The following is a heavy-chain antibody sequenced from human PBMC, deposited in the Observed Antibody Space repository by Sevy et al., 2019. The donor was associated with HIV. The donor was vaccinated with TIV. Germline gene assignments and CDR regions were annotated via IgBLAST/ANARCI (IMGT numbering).Heavy chain of an antibody. D-gene: IGHD3-10*01. Sequence: ASVKVSCKVSGYTLTELSMHWVRQAPGKGLEWMGGFDPEDGETIYALKFQGRVTMTEDTSTDTAYMELSSLRSEYTAVYYCATHGVMGYYYMDVWGKGTTVTVSS. V-gene: IGHV1-24*01. CDR1: GYTLTELS. J-gene: IGHJ6*03. CDR2: FDPEDGET. CDR3: ATHGVMGYYYMDV.